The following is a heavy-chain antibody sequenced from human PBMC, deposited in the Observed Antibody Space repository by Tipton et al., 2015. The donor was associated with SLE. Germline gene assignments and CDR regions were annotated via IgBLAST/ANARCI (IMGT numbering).Heavy chain of an antibody. Sequence: SLRLSCAASGFPFSTYWMTWVRQAPGKGLEWLANIKEDGSEKYYVGSVEGRFTISRDNIDNSLYLHMNSLRAEDTAVYYCARGTSPTVVVAYYAFDIWGQGTMVTVSS. J-gene: IGHJ3*02. V-gene: IGHV3-7*01. CDR2: IKEDGSEK. CDR1: GFPFSTYW. CDR3: ARGTSPTVVVAYYAFDI. D-gene: IGHD2-15*01.